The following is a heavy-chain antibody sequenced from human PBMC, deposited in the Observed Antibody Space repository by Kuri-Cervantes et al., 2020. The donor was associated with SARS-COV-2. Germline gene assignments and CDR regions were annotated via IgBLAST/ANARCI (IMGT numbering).Heavy chain of an antibody. D-gene: IGHD3-10*01. V-gene: IGHV3-7*03. CDR2: IKQDGSEE. J-gene: IGHJ3*01. CDR1: GFIFSGYC. CDR3: AREDSGTNDAFDF. Sequence: GGSLRLSCAASGFIFSGYCMTWVRQAPGKGLEWVANIKQDGSEEYYVDSVKGRFTISRDNAKNSLYLQMNSLRAEDTAVYYCAREDSGTNDAFDFWGQGETVTVSS.